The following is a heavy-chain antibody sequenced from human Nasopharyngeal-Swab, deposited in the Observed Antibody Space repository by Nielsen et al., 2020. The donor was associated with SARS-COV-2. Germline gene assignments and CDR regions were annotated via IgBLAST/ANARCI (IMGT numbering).Heavy chain of an antibody. CDR3: ARGGPLGFDY. J-gene: IGHJ4*02. CDR2: INHSGST. V-gene: IGHV4-39*07. Sequence: SETLSLTCTVSGGSISSSSYYWSWIRQPPGKGLEWIGEINHSGSTNYNPSLKSRVTISVDTSKNQFSLKLSSVTAADTAVYYCARGGPLGFDYWGQGTLVTVSS. CDR1: GGSISSSSYY.